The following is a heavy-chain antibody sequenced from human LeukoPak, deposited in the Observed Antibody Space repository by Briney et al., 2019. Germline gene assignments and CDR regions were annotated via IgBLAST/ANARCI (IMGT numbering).Heavy chain of an antibody. D-gene: IGHD4-17*01. J-gene: IGHJ4*02. Sequence: GESLRISCKGSGYSFTSYWIGWVRQMPGKGLEWMGRIDPSDSYTNYSPSFQGHVTISADKSISTAYLQWSSLKASDTAMYYCARHPAAYGDYGGYFDYWGQGTLVTVSS. CDR3: ARHPAAYGDYGGYFDY. V-gene: IGHV5-10-1*01. CDR1: GYSFTSYW. CDR2: IDPSDSYT.